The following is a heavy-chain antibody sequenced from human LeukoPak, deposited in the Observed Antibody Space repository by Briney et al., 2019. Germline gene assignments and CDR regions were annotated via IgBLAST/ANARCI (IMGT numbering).Heavy chain of an antibody. Sequence: SETLSLTCTVSGGSISSSSYYWGWIRQPPGNGLEWIGSIYYSGSTYYNPSLKSRVTISVDTSKNQFSLKLSSVTAADTAVYYCARGGRWLQRPKAFDYWGQGTLVTVSS. D-gene: IGHD5-24*01. V-gene: IGHV4-39*07. CDR2: IYYSGST. CDR1: GGSISSSSYY. CDR3: ARGGRWLQRPKAFDY. J-gene: IGHJ4*02.